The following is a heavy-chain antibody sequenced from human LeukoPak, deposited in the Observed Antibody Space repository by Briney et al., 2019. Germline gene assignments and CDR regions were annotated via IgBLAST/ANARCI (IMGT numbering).Heavy chain of an antibody. V-gene: IGHV4-61*01. CDR2: IYYSGST. J-gene: IGHJ4*02. CDR1: GDSVSSGSYY. CDR3: ARGVYGSGSYGYVY. D-gene: IGHD3-10*01. Sequence: SETLSLTCTVSGDSVSSGSYYWSWIRQPPGKGLEWIGYIYYSGSTNYNPSLKNRVTISVDTSKNQFSLKLNSVTAADTAVYYCARGVYGSGSYGYVYWGQGTLVTVSS.